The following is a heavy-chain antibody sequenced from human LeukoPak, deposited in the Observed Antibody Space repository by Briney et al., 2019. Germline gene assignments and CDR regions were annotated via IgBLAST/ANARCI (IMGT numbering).Heavy chain of an antibody. CDR1: GGTFSSYA. J-gene: IGHJ3*02. D-gene: IGHD2-15*01. CDR3: ARAKVVVVVAAPTENAFDI. CDR2: IIPIFGTA. Sequence: SVKVSCKASGGTFSSYAISWVRQAPRQGLEWMGRIIPIFGTANYAQKFQGRVTITTDESTSTAYMELSSLRSEDTAVYYCARAKVVVVVAAPTENAFDIWGQGTMVTVSS. V-gene: IGHV1-69*05.